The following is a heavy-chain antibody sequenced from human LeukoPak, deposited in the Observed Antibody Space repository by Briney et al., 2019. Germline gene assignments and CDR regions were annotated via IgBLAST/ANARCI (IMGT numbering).Heavy chain of an antibody. Sequence: GGSLRLSCAASGFTFSSYSMNWVRQAPGKGLEWVSSISSSSSYIYYADSVKGRFTISRDNAKNTLYLQMNSPRAEDTALYYCTSPNTAAGNVYAFDIWGQGTMVTVSS. J-gene: IGHJ3*02. CDR2: ISSSSSYI. CDR1: GFTFSSYS. D-gene: IGHD6-13*01. V-gene: IGHV3-21*01. CDR3: TSPNTAAGNVYAFDI.